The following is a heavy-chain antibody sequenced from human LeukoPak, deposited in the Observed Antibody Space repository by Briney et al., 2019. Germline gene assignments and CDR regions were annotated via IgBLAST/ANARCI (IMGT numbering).Heavy chain of an antibody. D-gene: IGHD2-15*01. CDR1: GFTFSSYA. CDR2: VTGSASST. CDR3: TKGGGGYIDY. Sequence: GGSLRLSCAASGFTFSSYAMSWVRQAPGKGLEWVSAVTGSASSTYYADSVKGRFTIFRDDSKNTLYQQMNSLRVDDTAVYYCTKGGGGYIDYWGQGTLVTVSS. J-gene: IGHJ4*02. V-gene: IGHV3-23*01.